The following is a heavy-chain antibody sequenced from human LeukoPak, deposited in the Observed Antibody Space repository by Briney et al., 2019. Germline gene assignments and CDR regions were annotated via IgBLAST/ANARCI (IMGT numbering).Heavy chain of an antibody. D-gene: IGHD3-3*01. CDR1: GYTFTRYY. J-gene: IGHJ5*02. V-gene: IGHV1-2*02. CDR2: INPNSGGT. CDR3: AREVMEWLNWFDP. Sequence: ASVKVSCTASGYTFTRYYMHWVRQAPGQGLEWMGWINPNSGGTNYAQKFQGRVTMTRDTSISTAYMELSRLRSDDTAVYYCAREVMEWLNWFDPWGQGTLVTVSS.